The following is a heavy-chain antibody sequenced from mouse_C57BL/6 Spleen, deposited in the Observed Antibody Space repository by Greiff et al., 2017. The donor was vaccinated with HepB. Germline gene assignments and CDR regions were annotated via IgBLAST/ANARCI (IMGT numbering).Heavy chain of an antibody. D-gene: IGHD1-1*01. J-gene: IGHJ4*01. CDR2: ISSGSSTI. V-gene: IGHV5-17*01. CDR3: ARPYYYGSSYNAMDY. CDR1: GFTFSDYG. Sequence: DVQLQESGGGLVKPGGSLKLSCAASGFTFSDYGMHWVRQAPEKGLEWVAYISSGSSTIYYADTVKGRFTISRDNAKNTLFLQMTSLRSEDTAMYYCARPYYYGSSYNAMDYWGQGTSVTVSS.